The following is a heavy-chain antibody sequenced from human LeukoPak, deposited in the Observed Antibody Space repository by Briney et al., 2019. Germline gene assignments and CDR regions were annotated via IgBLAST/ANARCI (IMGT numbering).Heavy chain of an antibody. D-gene: IGHD3-22*01. V-gene: IGHV4-39*07. Sequence: SETLSLTCTVSGGSISSSSYYSGWIRQPPGKGLEWIGSIYYSGSTFYNPSLKSRVTISVDTSKNQFSLKLSSVTAADTAVYYCASTPNYYDSSQGGYWGQGTLVTVSS. CDR1: GGSISSSSYY. CDR2: IYYSGST. J-gene: IGHJ4*02. CDR3: ASTPNYYDSSQGGY.